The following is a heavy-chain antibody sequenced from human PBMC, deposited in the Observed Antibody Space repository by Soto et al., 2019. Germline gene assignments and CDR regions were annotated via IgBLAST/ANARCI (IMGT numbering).Heavy chain of an antibody. V-gene: IGHV4-34*01. J-gene: IGHJ6*02. CDR3: ARGRLLSRITICGVVITPTGYGMDV. D-gene: IGHD3-3*01. CDR1: GGLFLGYS. Sequence: LSLTCGVYGGLFLGYSWSWIRQPPGKGLEWSGEINHSGSTNYNPSLKSRVTISVDTSKNQFSLKRSSVTAADTAVYYCARGRLLSRITICGVVITPTGYGMDVWGQGTTVTVSS. CDR2: INHSGST.